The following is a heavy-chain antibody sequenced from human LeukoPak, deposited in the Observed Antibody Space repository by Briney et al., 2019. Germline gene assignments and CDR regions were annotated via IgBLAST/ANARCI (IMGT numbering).Heavy chain of an antibody. Sequence: SETLSLTCTVSGGSISSYYWSWIRQPPGKGLEWIGYIYYSGSTNYNPSLKSRVTISVDTSKNQFSLKLSSVTAADTAVYYCARDSRDGYNYVTWFDPWGQGTLVTVSS. D-gene: IGHD5-24*01. V-gene: IGHV4-59*01. J-gene: IGHJ5*02. CDR1: GGSISSYY. CDR2: IYYSGST. CDR3: ARDSRDGYNYVTWFDP.